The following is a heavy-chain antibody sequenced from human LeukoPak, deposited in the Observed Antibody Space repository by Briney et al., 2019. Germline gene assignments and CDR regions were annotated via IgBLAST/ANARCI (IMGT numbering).Heavy chain of an antibody. CDR1: GFIFSSYS. D-gene: IGHD1-26*01. Sequence: GGSLRLSCAASGFIFSSYSMNWVRQAPGKGLEWVSYISSSSSTIYYADSVKGRFTISRDNAKNSLYLRVNSLRAEDTAVYYCAGAHAVGATTLVYWGQGTLVTVSS. CDR2: ISSSSSTI. CDR3: AGAHAVGATTLVY. V-gene: IGHV3-48*01. J-gene: IGHJ4*02.